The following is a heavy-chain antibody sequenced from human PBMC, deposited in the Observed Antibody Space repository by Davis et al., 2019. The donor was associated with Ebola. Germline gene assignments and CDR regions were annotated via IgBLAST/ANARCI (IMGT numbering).Heavy chain of an antibody. V-gene: IGHV3-33*05. CDR1: GFTFSSYG. J-gene: IGHJ6*04. CDR2: ISYDGSNK. CDR3: ARDICVGSTSCQAGMDV. Sequence: GGSLRLSCAASGFTFSSYGMHWVRQAPGKGLEWVAVISYDGSNKYYADSVKGRFTISRDNSKNTLYLQMNSLRAEDTAVYYCARDICVGSTSCQAGMDVWGKGTTVTVSS. D-gene: IGHD2-2*01.